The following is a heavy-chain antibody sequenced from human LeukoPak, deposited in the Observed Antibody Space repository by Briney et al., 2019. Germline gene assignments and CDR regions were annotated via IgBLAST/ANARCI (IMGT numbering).Heavy chain of an antibody. CDR2: INHSGST. V-gene: IGHV4-34*01. CDR1: GGSFSGYY. D-gene: IGHD3-3*01. CDR3: ARVSTYYDFWSGRGQMDV. J-gene: IGHJ6*04. Sequence: SETLSLTCAVYGGSFSGYYWSWIRQPPGKGLEWIGEINHSGSTNYNPSLKSRVTISVDTSRNQFSLKLSSVTAADTAVYYCARVSTYYDFWSGRGQMDVWGKGTTVTVSS.